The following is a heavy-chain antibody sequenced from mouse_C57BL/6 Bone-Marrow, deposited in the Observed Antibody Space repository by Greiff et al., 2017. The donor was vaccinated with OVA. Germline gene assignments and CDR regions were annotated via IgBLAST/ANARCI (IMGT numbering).Heavy chain of an antibody. Sequence: VQLQQSGPELVKPGASVKMSCKASGYTFTDYYMHWVKQKPGKGLEWIGEIYPGSGNTYYNEKFKGKAILTADTSSSTAYMQLSSLTSEDSAVYFCARRAVYYYGSSCWGKGTTLTVSS. CDR3: RRAVYYYGSSC. D-gene: IGHD1-1*01. CDR1: YTFTDYYM. J-gene: IGHJ2*01. CDR2: YPGSGNTY. V-gene: IGHV1-83*01.